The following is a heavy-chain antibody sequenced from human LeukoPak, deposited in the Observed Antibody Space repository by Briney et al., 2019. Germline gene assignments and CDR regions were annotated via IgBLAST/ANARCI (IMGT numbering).Heavy chain of an antibody. CDR1: GGSISSGSYY. CDR3: ARDREYGGYDSSGYYHP. Sequence: PSETLSLTCTVSGGSISSGSYYWGWIRQPPGKGLEWIGSIYYSGSTYYNPSLKSRVTISVDTSKNQFSLKLSSVTAADTAVYYCARDREYGGYDSSGYYHPWGQGTLVTVSS. J-gene: IGHJ5*02. D-gene: IGHD3-22*01. CDR2: IYYSGST. V-gene: IGHV4-39*07.